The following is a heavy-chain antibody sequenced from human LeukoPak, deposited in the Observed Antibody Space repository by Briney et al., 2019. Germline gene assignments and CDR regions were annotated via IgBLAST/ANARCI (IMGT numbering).Heavy chain of an antibody. CDR2: ISGSGGST. D-gene: IGHD4-11*01. J-gene: IGHJ4*02. CDR1: GFTFSSYA. Sequence: GRSLRLSCAASGFTFSSYAMSWVRQAPGKGLEWVSAISGSGGSTYYADSVKGRFTFSRNNSKNTLHLQMNRPRPEDTALYYCAKDLITTVTSFDYWGQGTLVTVSS. CDR3: AKDLITTVTSFDY. V-gene: IGHV3-23*01.